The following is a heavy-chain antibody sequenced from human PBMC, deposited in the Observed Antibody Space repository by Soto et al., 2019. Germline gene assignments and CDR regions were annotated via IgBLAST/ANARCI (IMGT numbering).Heavy chain of an antibody. J-gene: IGHJ3*02. CDR2: INPSGGST. Sequence: ASVKVSCKASGYTFTSHYMHWVRQAPGQGLEWMGIINPSGGSTSYAQKFQGRVTMTRDTSMSTVYMELSSLRSEDTAVYYCARASDSSGYYYVGRAFDIWGQGTMVTV. CDR1: GYTFTSHY. V-gene: IGHV1-46*01. CDR3: ARASDSSGYYYVGRAFDI. D-gene: IGHD3-22*01.